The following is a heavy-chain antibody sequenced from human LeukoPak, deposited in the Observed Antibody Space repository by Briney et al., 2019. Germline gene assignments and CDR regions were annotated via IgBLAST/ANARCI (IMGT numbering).Heavy chain of an antibody. V-gene: IGHV3-30-3*01. Sequence: GGSLRLSCAASGFTFSSYAMHWVRQAPGKGLEWVAVISYDGSNKYYADSVKGRFTISRDNSKNTLYLQMNSLRAEDTAVYYCARAVFLRPTTVPPGYWGQGTLVTVSS. CDR1: GFTFSSYA. CDR3: ARAVFLRPTTVPPGY. J-gene: IGHJ4*02. D-gene: IGHD4-17*01. CDR2: ISYDGSNK.